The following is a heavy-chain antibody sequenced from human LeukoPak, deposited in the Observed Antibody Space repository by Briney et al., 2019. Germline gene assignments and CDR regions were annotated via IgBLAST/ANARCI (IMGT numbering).Heavy chain of an antibody. CDR2: IYYSVST. CDR3: ARYRNEALFAFDI. J-gene: IGHJ3*02. CDR1: GDSINNYY. Sequence: SETLSLTCTVSGDSINNYYWSWIRQPPGKGLEWIGYIYYSVSTNYNPSLKSRVTISVDTSKNQFSLKLNSVTAADTAVYYCARYRNEALFAFDIWGQGTMVTVSS. D-gene: IGHD1-14*01. V-gene: IGHV4-59*01.